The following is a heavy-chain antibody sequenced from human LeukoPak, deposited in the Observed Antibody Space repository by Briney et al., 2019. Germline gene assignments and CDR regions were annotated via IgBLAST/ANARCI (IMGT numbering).Heavy chain of an antibody. J-gene: IGHJ4*02. D-gene: IGHD3-22*01. CDR1: GFTFSSYA. CDR3: AKAAIVDSSGYDLDY. CDR2: IYGSGNST. V-gene: IGHV3-23*01. Sequence: GXSLRLSCAASGFTFSSYAMSWGRQAPGKGREWVSVIYGSGNSTYYADSEKGGFTISRENSKSTLYMQKNRQRAEDTAVYYCAKAAIVDSSGYDLDYWGQGALVTVSS.